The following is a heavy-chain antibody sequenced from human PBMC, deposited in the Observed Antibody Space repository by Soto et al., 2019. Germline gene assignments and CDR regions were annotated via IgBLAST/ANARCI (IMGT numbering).Heavy chain of an antibody. V-gene: IGHV3-48*02. CDR1: GFSVRSYG. J-gene: IGHJ4*02. CDR2: ISTSSNLI. CDR3: VREAITAQFDS. Sequence: PVWSLRLSCAASGFSVRSYGMNWVRQAPGRGLEWISYISTSSNLIEYANSVTGRFIISKDNAENSVFLQMNSLKDEDTALYFCVREAITAQFDSWGQGTQVTVSS. D-gene: IGHD1-20*01.